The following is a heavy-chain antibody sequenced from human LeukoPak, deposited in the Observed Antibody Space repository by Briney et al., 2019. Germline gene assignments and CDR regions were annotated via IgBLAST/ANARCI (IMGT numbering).Heavy chain of an antibody. Sequence: ASVKVSCKASGYTITSYAIHWVRQAPGQRLEWMGWINGDNGNTKYSQKFQGRVTITGDASASTAYMELSSLRSEDTAVFYCARTGSSRWHGDHYYFDYWGQGTLSPTPQ. V-gene: IGHV1-3*01. CDR3: ARTGSSRWHGDHYYFDY. CDR2: INGDNGNT. D-gene: IGHD6-13*01. CDR1: GYTITSYA. J-gene: IGHJ4*02.